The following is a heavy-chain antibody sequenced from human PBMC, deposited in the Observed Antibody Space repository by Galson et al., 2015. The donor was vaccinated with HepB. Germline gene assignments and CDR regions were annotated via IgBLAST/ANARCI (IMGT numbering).Heavy chain of an antibody. V-gene: IGHV3-23*01. CDR2: IASGGSI. D-gene: IGHD2-2*01. J-gene: IGHJ6*03. CDR1: RFTFKNYA. CDR3: AKSRSSASRDYMDG. Sequence: SLRLSCAGSRFTFKNYAMSWVRQAPGKGLEWISTIASGGSIYYADSVKGRFTISRDNSRSTLYLQMNSPRVEDTAIYYCAKSRSSASRDYMDGWGKGTTVTVFS.